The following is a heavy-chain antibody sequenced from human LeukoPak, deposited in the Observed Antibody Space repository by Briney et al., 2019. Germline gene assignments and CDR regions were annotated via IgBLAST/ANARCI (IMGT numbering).Heavy chain of an antibody. CDR2: INPNSGGT. Sequence: ASVKVSCKASGYTFTGYYMHWVRQAPGQGLEWMGWINPNSGGTNYAQKFQGRVTMTRDTSISTAYMELSRLRSDDTAVYYCARGFLYSSGCYEGGYYWGQGTLVTVSS. CDR1: GYTFTGYY. D-gene: IGHD6-19*01. J-gene: IGHJ4*02. CDR3: ARGFLYSSGCYEGGYY. V-gene: IGHV1-2*02.